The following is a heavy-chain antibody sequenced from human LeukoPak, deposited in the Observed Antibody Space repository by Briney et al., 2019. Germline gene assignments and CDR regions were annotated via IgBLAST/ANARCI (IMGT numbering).Heavy chain of an antibody. V-gene: IGHV3-23*01. D-gene: IGHD2-8*02. J-gene: IGHJ5*02. Sequence: GGSLRLSCAASGFTFYNYAMSWVRQAPGKGLEWVSTMSGSGGNTYYADSVKGRFTISRDNSENTLYLQMNSLRAEDTAVYYCAKPPGYCTGGVCYSNYFDPWGQGTLVTVSS. CDR1: GFTFYNYA. CDR3: AKPPGYCTGGVCYSNYFDP. CDR2: MSGSGGNT.